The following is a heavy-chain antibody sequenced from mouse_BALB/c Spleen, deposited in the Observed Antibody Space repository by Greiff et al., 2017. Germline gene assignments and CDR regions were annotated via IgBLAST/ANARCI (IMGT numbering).Heavy chain of an antibody. CDR1: GFNIKDYY. Sequence: SGAELVRSGASVKLSCTASGFNIKDYYMHWVKQRPEQGLEWIGWIDPENGDTEYAPKFQGKATMTADTSSNTAYLQLSSLTSEDTAVYYCNAYERFAYWGQGTLVTVSA. CDR3: NAYERFAY. CDR2: IDPENGDT. D-gene: IGHD2-12*01. J-gene: IGHJ3*01. V-gene: IGHV14-4*02.